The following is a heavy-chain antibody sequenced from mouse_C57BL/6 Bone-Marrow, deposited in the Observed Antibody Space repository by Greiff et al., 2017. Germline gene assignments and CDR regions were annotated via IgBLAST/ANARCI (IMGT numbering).Heavy chain of an antibody. Sequence: VHLVESGAELARPGASVKLSCKASGYTFTSYGISWVKQRTGQGLEWIGEIYPRSGNTYYNEKFKGKATLTADKSSSTAYMELRSLTSEDSAVYFCELTVPWYFDVWGTGTTVTVSS. V-gene: IGHV1-81*01. CDR3: ELTVPWYFDV. CDR1: GYTFTSYG. D-gene: IGHD1-1*01. J-gene: IGHJ1*03. CDR2: IYPRSGNT.